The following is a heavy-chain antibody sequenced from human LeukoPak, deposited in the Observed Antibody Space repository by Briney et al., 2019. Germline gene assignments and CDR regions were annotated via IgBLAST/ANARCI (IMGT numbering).Heavy chain of an antibody. D-gene: IGHD3-22*01. CDR3: ARSYYDSSGYYFWYYYYYMDV. CDR1: GGSFSGYY. CDR2: ISYSGST. V-gene: IGHV4-59*01. Sequence: PSETLSLTCAVYGGSFSGYYWTWIRQPPGKGLEWLGYISYSGSTSYIPSLKSRVTISVDTSKNQFSLKLSSVTAADTAVYYCARSYYDSSGYYFWYYYYYMDVWGKGTTVTVSS. J-gene: IGHJ6*03.